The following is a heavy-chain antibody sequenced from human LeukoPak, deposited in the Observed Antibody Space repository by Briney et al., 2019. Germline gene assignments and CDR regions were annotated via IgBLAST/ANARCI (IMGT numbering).Heavy chain of an antibody. Sequence: SETLSLTCTVSGGSISSYYWGWIRQPPGKGLEWIGSIYYSGSTYYNPSLRSRVTISVDTSKNQFSLKLSSVTAADTAVYYCARAPTYDFWSGYFGGSIQYYFDYWGQGTLVTVSS. D-gene: IGHD3-3*01. J-gene: IGHJ4*02. CDR1: GGSISSYY. CDR3: ARAPTYDFWSGYFGGSIQYYFDY. CDR2: IYYSGST. V-gene: IGHV4-39*01.